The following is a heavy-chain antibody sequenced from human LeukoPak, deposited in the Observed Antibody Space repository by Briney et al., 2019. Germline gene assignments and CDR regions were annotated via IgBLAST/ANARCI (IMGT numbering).Heavy chain of an antibody. D-gene: IGHD5-18*01. CDR2: IYTSGST. CDR1: GGSISSYY. V-gene: IGHV4-4*07. Sequence: SETLSLTCTVSGGSISSYYWSWIRQPAGKGLEWIGRIYTSGSTNYNPSLKSRVTMSVDTSKNQFSLKLSSVTAADTAVYYCASEYVDTAMATHFDYWGQGTLVTVSS. J-gene: IGHJ4*02. CDR3: ASEYVDTAMATHFDY.